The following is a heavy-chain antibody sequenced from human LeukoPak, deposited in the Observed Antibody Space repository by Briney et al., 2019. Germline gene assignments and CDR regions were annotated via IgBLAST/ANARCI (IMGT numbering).Heavy chain of an antibody. Sequence: ASVKVSCKASGYTFTSYYMHWVRQAPGQGLEWMVVINPSGGSTSYAQKFQGRVTMTRGMSTSTVYMELSSLRSEDTAVYYCARVESWEHSGSSQDAIDIWGQGTMVTVSS. CDR3: ARVESWEHSGSSQDAIDI. CDR1: GYTFTSYY. CDR2: INPSGGST. V-gene: IGHV1-46*01. D-gene: IGHD1-26*01. J-gene: IGHJ3*02.